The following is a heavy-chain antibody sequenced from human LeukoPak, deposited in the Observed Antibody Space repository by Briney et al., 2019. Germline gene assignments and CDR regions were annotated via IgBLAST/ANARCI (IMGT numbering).Heavy chain of an antibody. CDR2: INHSGST. V-gene: IGHV4-34*01. CDR1: GGSFSGYY. CDR3: ARAVYGDPRYYYYMDV. Sequence: SETLSLTCAVYGGSFSGYYWSWIRQPPGKGLEWIGEINHSGSTYYNPSLKSRVTISVDTSKNQFSLNLSSVTAADTAVYYCARAVYGDPRYYYYMDVWGKGTTVTVSS. J-gene: IGHJ6*03. D-gene: IGHD4-17*01.